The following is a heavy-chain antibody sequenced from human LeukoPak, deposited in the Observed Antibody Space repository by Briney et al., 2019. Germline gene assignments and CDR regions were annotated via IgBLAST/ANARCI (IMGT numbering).Heavy chain of an antibody. Sequence: GGSLRLSCAASGFTFSSYSMNWVRQAPGKGLEWVSYISSSSSTIYYADSVKGRFTISRDNAKNSLYLQMNSLRAEDTAVYYCARDAAYYYDSSGYQEYFQHWGQGTLVTVSS. CDR2: ISSSSSTI. CDR1: GFTFSSYS. J-gene: IGHJ1*01. D-gene: IGHD3-22*01. CDR3: ARDAAYYYDSSGYQEYFQH. V-gene: IGHV3-48*01.